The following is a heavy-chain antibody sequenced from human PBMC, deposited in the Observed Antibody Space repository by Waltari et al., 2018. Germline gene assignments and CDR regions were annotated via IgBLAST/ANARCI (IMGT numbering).Heavy chain of an antibody. J-gene: IGHJ3*02. CDR3: AKEGSGDRSFDI. CDR2: FIPLLGTA. Sequence: QVQLVQSGAEVKKPGSSVKVSCKASGDSFSSYTITWVRQAPGQGPEWMGGFIPLLGTANDEQKVQGRVTITADESTSTAHMELNSLRSDDTAVYYCAKEGSGDRSFDIWGQGTMVTVSS. CDR1: GDSFSSYT. D-gene: IGHD7-27*01. V-gene: IGHV1-69*12.